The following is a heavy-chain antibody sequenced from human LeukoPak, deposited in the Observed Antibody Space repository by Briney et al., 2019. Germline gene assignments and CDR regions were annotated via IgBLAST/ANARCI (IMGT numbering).Heavy chain of an antibody. CDR3: ARAEGATTIDY. J-gene: IGHJ4*02. D-gene: IGHD1-26*01. CDR2: IYTSGST. Sequence: SQTLSLTCTVSGGSISSGSYYWSWIRQPAGKGLEWIGRIYTSGSTNYNPSLKSRVTIAVDTSKNQFSLKLSSVTAADTAVYFCARAEGATTIDYWGQGTLVTVSS. CDR1: GGSISSGSYY. V-gene: IGHV4-61*02.